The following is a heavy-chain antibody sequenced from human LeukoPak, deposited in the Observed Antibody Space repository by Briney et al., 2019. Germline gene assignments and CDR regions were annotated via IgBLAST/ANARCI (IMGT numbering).Heavy chain of an antibody. CDR1: GGSISGYY. V-gene: IGHV4-4*07. CDR3: ARGRITMVRGVSYYFDY. J-gene: IGHJ4*02. CDR2: IHTSGST. Sequence: PSETLSLTCTVSGGSISGYYWSWIRQPAKKGLEWIGRIHTSGSTNNNPPLKSRVTMSVDTSKNQFSLNLISVTAADTAVYYCARGRITMVRGVSYYFDYWGQGTLVTVSS. D-gene: IGHD3-10*01.